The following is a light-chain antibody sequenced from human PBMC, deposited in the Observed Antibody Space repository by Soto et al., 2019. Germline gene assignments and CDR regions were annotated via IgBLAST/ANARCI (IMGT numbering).Light chain of an antibody. CDR2: GAS. J-gene: IGKJ1*01. V-gene: IGKV3-20*01. Sequence: ITLTQSACPLSWSSGERATLSCGASQPVDYNYVAWYQQKPGQIPRLLIYGASTRATGIPARFSGSGSGTDSTLTISRLEPEDFAVYYCQQYGSSGTFGQGTKVDI. CDR3: QQYGSSGT. CDR1: QPVDYNY.